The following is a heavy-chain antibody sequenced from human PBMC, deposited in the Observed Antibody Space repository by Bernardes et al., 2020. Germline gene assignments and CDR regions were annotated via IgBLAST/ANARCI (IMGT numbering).Heavy chain of an antibody. V-gene: IGHV4-34*01. CDR2: INHSGST. D-gene: IGHD1-1*01. CDR1: GGSFSGYY. J-gene: IGHJ5*02. CDR3: AREEPTGATGS. Sequence: SETLSLTCAVYGGSFSGYYWSWIRQPPGKGLEWIGEINHSGSTNYNPSLKSRVTISVDTSKNQFSLKLSSVTAADTAVYYCAREEPTGATGSWGQGTLVTVSS.